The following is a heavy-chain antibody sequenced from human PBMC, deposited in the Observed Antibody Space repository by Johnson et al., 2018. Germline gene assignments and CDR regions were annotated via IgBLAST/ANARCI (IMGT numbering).Heavy chain of an antibody. J-gene: IGHJ3*02. CDR2: ISYDGSNK. CDR1: GFTFSSYG. Sequence: QVQLVESGGGVVQPGRSLRLSCAASGFTFSSYGMHWVRQAPGKGLEWVAVISYDGSNKYYADSVKGRFTISRDNSKNTLYLQMNSLRAEDTAVYYCAIPSYYRVEGAFDIWGQGTMVTVSS. D-gene: IGHD1-14*01. V-gene: IGHV3-30*03. CDR3: AIPSYYRVEGAFDI.